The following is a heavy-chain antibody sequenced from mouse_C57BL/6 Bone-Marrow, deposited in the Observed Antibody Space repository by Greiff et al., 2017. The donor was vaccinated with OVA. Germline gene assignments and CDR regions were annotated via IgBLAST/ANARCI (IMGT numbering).Heavy chain of an antibody. CDR2: ISSGGSYT. CDR3: ARQGCYDGYYGWYFDV. Sequence: DVKLVESGGDLVKPGGSLKLSCAASGFTFSSYGMSWVRQTPDKRLEWVATISSGGSYTYYPDSVKGRFTISRDNAKNTLYLQMSSLKSEDTAMYYCARQGCYDGYYGWYFDVWGTGTTVTVSS. CDR1: GFTFSSYG. V-gene: IGHV5-6*02. J-gene: IGHJ1*03. D-gene: IGHD2-3*01.